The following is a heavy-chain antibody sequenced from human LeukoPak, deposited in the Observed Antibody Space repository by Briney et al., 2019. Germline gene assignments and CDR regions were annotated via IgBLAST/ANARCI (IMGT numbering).Heavy chain of an antibody. CDR3: ARTTEGGYTYDYFYYYYMDV. J-gene: IGHJ6*03. Sequence: SETLSLTCAVYGGSFSGYYWTWIRQPPGQGLEWIGEINHSGSTDYDPSLKSRVTISLDTSKSQFSLKLSSVTAADTAVYYCARTTEGGYTYDYFYYYYMDVWGKGTTVTISS. D-gene: IGHD5-18*01. CDR1: GGSFSGYY. V-gene: IGHV4-34*01. CDR2: INHSGST.